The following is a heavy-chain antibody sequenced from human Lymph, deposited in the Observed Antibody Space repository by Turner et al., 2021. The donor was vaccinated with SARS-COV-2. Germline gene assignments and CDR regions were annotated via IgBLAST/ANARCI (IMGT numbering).Heavy chain of an antibody. CDR3: AREYCSGGICYSYYFDY. CDR2: ISSSSSYT. CDR1: AFTFSDYY. J-gene: IGHJ4*02. Sequence: QVQLVASAGGLVKPGRSLRLSCATSAFTFSDYYMSWIRHAPGKGLVCVSYISSSSSYTNYADSVKGRFTISRDNAKNSLYLQMNSLRAEDTAVYYCAREYCSGGICYSYYFDYWGQGTLVTVSS. V-gene: IGHV3-11*06. D-gene: IGHD2-15*01.